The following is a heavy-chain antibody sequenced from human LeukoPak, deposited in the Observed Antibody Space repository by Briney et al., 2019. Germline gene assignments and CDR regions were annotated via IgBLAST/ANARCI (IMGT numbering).Heavy chain of an antibody. CDR2: VSGSGGST. CDR3: AKQGRVVPAGNFDC. CDR1: GFTFSSYA. J-gene: IGHJ4*02. Sequence: GGSLRLSCAASGFTFSSYAMTWVRQAPGKGLEWVSAVSGSGGSTYYADSVKGRFTISRDNSKNTFYLQMNSLRAEDTAVYYCAKQGRVVPAGNFDCWGQGTLVTVSS. V-gene: IGHV3-23*01. D-gene: IGHD2-2*01.